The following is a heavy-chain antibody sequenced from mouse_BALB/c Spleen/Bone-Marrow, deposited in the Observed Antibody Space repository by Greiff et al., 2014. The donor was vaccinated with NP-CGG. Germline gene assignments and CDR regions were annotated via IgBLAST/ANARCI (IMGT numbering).Heavy chain of an antibody. J-gene: IGHJ1*01. D-gene: IGHD1-1*01. V-gene: IGHV1-5*01. CDR1: GYTFTSFW. CDR3: TRYFYGGRDWYFDV. Sequence: EVQLQQSGTVLARPGASVKMSCKASGYTFTSFWMHWVKQRPGQGLEWIGAVYPGNNDTNYNQNFKGKAKLTAVTSTSTAYMEFSSLTNEDSAVYYCTRYFYGGRDWYFDVWDAGTTVTVSS. CDR2: VYPGNNDT.